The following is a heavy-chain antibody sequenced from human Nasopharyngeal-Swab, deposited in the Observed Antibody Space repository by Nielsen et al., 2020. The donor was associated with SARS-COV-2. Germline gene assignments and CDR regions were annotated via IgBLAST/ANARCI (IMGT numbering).Heavy chain of an antibody. CDR1: GGSISSYY. J-gene: IGHJ5*02. D-gene: IGHD2-15*01. CDR2: IYYSGST. V-gene: IGHV4-59*08. Sequence: SETLSLTCTVSGGSISSYYWSWIRQPPGKGLEWIGYIYYSGSTNYNPSLKSRVTISVATSKNQFSLKLSSVTAADTTVYYCATHPGYCSGGSCYSRWFDPWGQGTLVTVSS. CDR3: ATHPGYCSGGSCYSRWFDP.